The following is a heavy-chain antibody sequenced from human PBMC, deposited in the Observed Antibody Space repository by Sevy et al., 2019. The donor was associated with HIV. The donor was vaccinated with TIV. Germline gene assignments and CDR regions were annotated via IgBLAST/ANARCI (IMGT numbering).Heavy chain of an antibody. CDR2: ISGTGNTI. V-gene: IGHV3-48*04. D-gene: IGHD3-22*01. CDR3: ARVPLYSDSHINDY. J-gene: IGHJ4*02. Sequence: GGSLRLSCAASAFTFSPYSMNWIRQAPGKGLEWLSYISGTGNTIYYAGSVKGRFTISRDNAKNSLYLQMNSLRAEDTAVYYCARVPLYSDSHINDYWGQGTLVTVSS. CDR1: AFTFSPYS.